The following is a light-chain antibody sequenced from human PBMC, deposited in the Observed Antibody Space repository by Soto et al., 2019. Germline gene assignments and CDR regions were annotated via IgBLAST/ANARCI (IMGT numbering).Light chain of an antibody. CDR3: RQFDNWPPLT. Sequence: DIVMTQSPATLSASPGDRATLSCRASQSISNNLAWYQQAPGQAPRLLIYGASTRATGIPARCSGSGSWTEDSITIISRQSEDVLLYYYRQFDNWPPLTFGQGTKVEIK. J-gene: IGKJ1*01. V-gene: IGKV3-15*01. CDR1: QSISNN. CDR2: GAS.